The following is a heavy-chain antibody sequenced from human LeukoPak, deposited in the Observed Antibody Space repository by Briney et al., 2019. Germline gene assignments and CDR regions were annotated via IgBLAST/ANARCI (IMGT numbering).Heavy chain of an antibody. CDR3: ARGGKYYDILTGTFSDWYFDL. Sequence: SQTLSLTCAVSGGSISSGGYSWSWIRQPPGKGLEWIGYIYHSGSTYYNPSLKSRVTISVDRSKNQFSLRLSSVTAADTAVYYCARGGKYYDILTGTFSDWYFDLWGRGTLVTVSS. V-gene: IGHV4-30-2*01. J-gene: IGHJ2*01. CDR1: GGSISSGGYS. D-gene: IGHD3-9*01. CDR2: IYHSGST.